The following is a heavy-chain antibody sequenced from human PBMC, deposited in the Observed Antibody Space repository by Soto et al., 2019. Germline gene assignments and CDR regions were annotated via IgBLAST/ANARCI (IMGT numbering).Heavy chain of an antibody. V-gene: IGHV4-38-2*01. CDR1: GYSISSGYN. J-gene: IGHJ6*02. CDR3: ARVGATPNYYYYGMDV. Sequence: SATLSLTRAVSGYSISSGYNWGWIRPAAGKWLEWIGIIYHSGSTYYNPSLKSRVTISVDTSKNQFSLKLSSVTAADTAVYYCARVGATPNYYYYGMDVWGQGTTVTVS. D-gene: IGHD1-26*01. CDR2: IYHSGST.